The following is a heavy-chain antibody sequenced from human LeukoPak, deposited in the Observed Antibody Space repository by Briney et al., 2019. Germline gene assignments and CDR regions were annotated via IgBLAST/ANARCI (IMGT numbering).Heavy chain of an antibody. CDR2: INHSGST. CDR1: GGSFSGYY. V-gene: IGHV4-34*01. J-gene: IGHJ4*02. Sequence: SETLSLTCAVYGGSFSGYYWSWIRQPPGKGLEWIGEINHSGSTNYNPSLKSRVTISVDTSKNQFSLKLSSVTAADTAVYYCARGARRTFDYWGQGTLVTVSS. D-gene: IGHD3/OR15-3a*01. CDR3: ARGARRTFDY.